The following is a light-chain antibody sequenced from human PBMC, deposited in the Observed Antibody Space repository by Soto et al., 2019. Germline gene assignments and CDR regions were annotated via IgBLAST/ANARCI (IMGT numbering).Light chain of an antibody. CDR2: GTS. CDR1: QNISRS. V-gene: IGKV3-15*01. J-gene: IGKJ1*01. CDR3: NQYNGWPRT. Sequence: IVMTKSPVTLSVSPGERSTLSCRASQNISRSLAWYQQKPGQGPSLLIYGTSTRAGGVPDRFSGGGSGTEFTITITSLQPEDFAVYYCNQYNGWPRTFGHGTTGDLK.